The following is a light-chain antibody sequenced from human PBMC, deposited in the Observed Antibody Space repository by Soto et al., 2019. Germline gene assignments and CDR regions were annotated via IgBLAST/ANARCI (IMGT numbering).Light chain of an antibody. J-gene: IGKJ1*01. Sequence: EIVLTQSPGSLSLSPGERATLSCRASQSVSSRFFAWYQQKPGQAPRLLIFGASVRATGIPDRFSGSGSGTYFTLTISRLEAEDFAVYYCHQYDSSLTFGQGTKVEI. V-gene: IGKV3-20*01. CDR3: HQYDSSLT. CDR1: QSVSSRF. CDR2: GAS.